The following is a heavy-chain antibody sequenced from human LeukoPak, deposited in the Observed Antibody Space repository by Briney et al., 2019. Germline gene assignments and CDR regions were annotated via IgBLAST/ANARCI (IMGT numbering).Heavy chain of an antibody. D-gene: IGHD6-19*01. CDR1: NASISTGPYY. CDR3: ATRHTSGWYLDY. V-gene: IGHV4-61*02. J-gene: IGHJ4*02. CDR2: ISASGST. Sequence: PSETLSLTCTVSNASISTGPYYWSWIRQPAGRGLEWIGRISASGSTNYNPSLKIRLTMSVDTSKNHFSLKLTSVTAADAAVYYCATRHTSGWYLDYWGQGNVVTVSS.